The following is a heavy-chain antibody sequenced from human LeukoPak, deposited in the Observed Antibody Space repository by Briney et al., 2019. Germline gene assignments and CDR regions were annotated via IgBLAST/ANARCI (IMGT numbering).Heavy chain of an antibody. CDR1: GGSFRGYY. V-gene: IGHV4-34*01. D-gene: IGHD3-10*01. CDR2: INHSGST. J-gene: IGHJ6*03. CDR3: ARSRPMVRGVDYYYYYYYMDV. Sequence: SETLSLTCAVYGGSFRGYYWSWIRQPPGKGLEWIGEINHSGSTNYNPSLKSRVTISVDTSKNQFSLKLSSVTAADTAVYYCARSRPMVRGVDYYYYYYYMDVWGKGTTVTISS.